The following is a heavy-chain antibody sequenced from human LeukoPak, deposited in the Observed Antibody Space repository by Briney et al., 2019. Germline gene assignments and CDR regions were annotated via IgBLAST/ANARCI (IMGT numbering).Heavy chain of an antibody. CDR1: GNYW. CDR2: INSDGSWT. V-gene: IGHV3-74*01. Sequence: PGGSLRLSCAASGNYWMHWVRQVPGKGLVWVSHINSDGSWTSYADSVKGRFTISRDNAKNSLYLQMNSLRAEDTAVYYCARDLRRESSRGGNYYYYGMDVWGQGTTVTVSS. D-gene: IGHD2-2*01. CDR3: ARDLRRESSRGGNYYYYGMDV. J-gene: IGHJ6*02.